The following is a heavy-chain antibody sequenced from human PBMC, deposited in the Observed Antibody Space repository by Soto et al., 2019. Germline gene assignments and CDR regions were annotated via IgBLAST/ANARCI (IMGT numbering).Heavy chain of an antibody. D-gene: IGHD1-1*01. CDR3: VRDLANDSDY. CDR1: GFTFSSYG. CDR2: IWYDGTNE. V-gene: IGHV3-33*01. Sequence: QVQLVESGGGVVQPGRSLGLSCAASGFTFSSYGMHWVRQAPGKGLEWLAIIWYDGTNEDYADSVKGRFTISRDNSKNTLYLQMNSLSTEDTAVYYCVRDLANDSDYWGQGTLVTVSS. J-gene: IGHJ4*02.